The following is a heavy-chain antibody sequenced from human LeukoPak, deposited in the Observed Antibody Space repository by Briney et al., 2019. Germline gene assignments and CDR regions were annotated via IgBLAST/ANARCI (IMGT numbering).Heavy chain of an antibody. J-gene: IGHJ3*02. CDR3: AKAPYNWNYGAFDI. Sequence: GGSLRLSCAASGFTFSSYEVNWVRQAPGQGLEWCSYISSSSSTIYYADSVNGRFTISRENAKNSLYLQMNSLRAEDTAVYYCAKAPYNWNYGAFDIWGQGTIVPVSS. V-gene: IGHV3-48*03. D-gene: IGHD1-7*01. CDR1: GFTFSSYE. CDR2: ISSSSSTI.